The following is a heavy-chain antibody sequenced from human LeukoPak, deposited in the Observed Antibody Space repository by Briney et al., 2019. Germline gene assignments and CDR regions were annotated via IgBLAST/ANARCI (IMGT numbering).Heavy chain of an antibody. CDR1: VYTFAIYG. CDR3: ARDGGYCGSGGSCYPPGEQYYYYGMDV. V-gene: IGHV1-18*01. Sequence: ASVTVSFTASVYTFAIYGISWVRQAPGQGLEWMGWISAYNGNTNYAQKLQGRVTMTTDTSTSTAYMELRSLRSDDTAVYYCARDGGYCGSGGSCYPPGEQYYYYGMDVWGQGTTVTVSS. D-gene: IGHD2-15*01. J-gene: IGHJ6*02. CDR2: ISAYNGNT.